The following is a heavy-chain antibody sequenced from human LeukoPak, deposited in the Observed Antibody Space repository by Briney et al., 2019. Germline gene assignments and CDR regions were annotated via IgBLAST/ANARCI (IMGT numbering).Heavy chain of an antibody. V-gene: IGHV3-23*01. D-gene: IGHD5-18*01. Sequence: PGGSLRLSCAASGFIFSDYYMSWIRQAPGKGLEWVSAISGSGGSTYYADSVKGRFTISRDNSKNTLYLQMNSLRAEDTAVYYCAKDPYSYGDYWGQGTLVTVSS. CDR3: AKDPYSYGDY. CDR2: ISGSGGST. J-gene: IGHJ4*02. CDR1: GFIFSDYY.